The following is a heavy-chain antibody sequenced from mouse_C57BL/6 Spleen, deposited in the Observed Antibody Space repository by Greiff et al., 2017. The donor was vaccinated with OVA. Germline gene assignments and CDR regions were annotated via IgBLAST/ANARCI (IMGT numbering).Heavy chain of an antibody. Sequence: VQLQQSGAELVRPGSSVKLSCKASGYTFTSYWMDWVKQRPGQGLEWIGNIYPSDSETHYNQKFKDKATLTVDKSSSTAYMQLSSLTSEDSAVYYCARSTDYYAMDYWGQGTSVTVSS. J-gene: IGHJ4*01. CDR2: IYPSDSET. CDR3: ARSTDYYAMDY. V-gene: IGHV1-61*01. D-gene: IGHD2-1*01. CDR1: GYTFTSYW.